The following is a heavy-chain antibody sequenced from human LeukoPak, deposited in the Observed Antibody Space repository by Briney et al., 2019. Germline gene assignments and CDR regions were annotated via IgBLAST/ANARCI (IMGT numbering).Heavy chain of an antibody. J-gene: IGHJ2*01. CDR2: ISPYNGNT. V-gene: IGHV1-18*01. CDR3: ARGWLQPYWYFDL. D-gene: IGHD5-24*01. CDR1: GYTFSNYG. Sequence: GSSVKVSCKGSGYTFSNYGISWVRQAPGQGREWMGWISPYNGNTDYAQKLQGRVTMTTDTSTTTGYMELRSLRSDDTAVYYCARGWLQPYWYFDLWGRGTVVTVSS.